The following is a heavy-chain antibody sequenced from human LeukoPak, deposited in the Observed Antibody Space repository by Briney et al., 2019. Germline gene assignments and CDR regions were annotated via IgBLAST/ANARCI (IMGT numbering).Heavy chain of an antibody. J-gene: IGHJ4*02. CDR3: ARGWTLKYYFDY. Sequence: SETLSLTCAVYGGSFSGYYWSWIRQPPGKGLEWIGEINHSGSTNYNPSLKSRVTISVDTSKNQFSLKLSSVTAADTAVYYCARGWTLKYYFDYWGQGTLATVSS. D-gene: IGHD3/OR15-3a*01. V-gene: IGHV4-34*01. CDR2: INHSGST. CDR1: GGSFSGYY.